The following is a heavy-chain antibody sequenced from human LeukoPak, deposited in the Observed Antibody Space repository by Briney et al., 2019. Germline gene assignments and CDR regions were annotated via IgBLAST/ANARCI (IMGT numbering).Heavy chain of an antibody. CDR3: ASDHGAGGYFDL. J-gene: IGHJ2*01. CDR2: IYYSGST. V-gene: IGHV4-39*01. CDR1: GGSISSSSYY. D-gene: IGHD1-26*01. Sequence: SETLSLTCTVSGGSISSSSYYWGWIRQPPGKGLEWIGSIYYSGSTYYNPSLKSRVTISVDTSKNQFSLKLSSVTAADTAVYYCASDHGAGGYFDLWGRGTLVTVSS.